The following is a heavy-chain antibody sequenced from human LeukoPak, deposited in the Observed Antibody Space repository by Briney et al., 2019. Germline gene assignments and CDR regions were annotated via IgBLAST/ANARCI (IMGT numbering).Heavy chain of an antibody. V-gene: IGHV4-30-2*01. CDR1: GGSISSGGYS. J-gene: IGHJ4*02. CDR2: IYHSGST. D-gene: IGHD6-6*01. CDR3: ARAARTLDY. Sequence: PSQTLSLTCAVSGGSISSGGYSWSWIRQPPGKGLEWIGYIYHSGSTYYNPSLKSRVTISVDRSKNQFSLKLSSVTAADTAVYYCARAARTLDYWGQGTLVTVSS.